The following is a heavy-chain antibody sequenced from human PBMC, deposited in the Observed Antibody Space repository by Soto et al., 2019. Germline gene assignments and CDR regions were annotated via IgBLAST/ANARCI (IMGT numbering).Heavy chain of an antibody. V-gene: IGHV3-11*06. CDR1: GFSFSDYY. CDR3: ARGGIAHLPWSFDY. D-gene: IGHD2-8*02. J-gene: IGHJ4*02. CDR2: ISGSGTYT. Sequence: QVQVVDSGGGLVKPGGSLRLSCAASGFSFSDYYMSWIRQAPGKGLEWLSYISGSGTYTNYADSVKGRFTISRDNAKNSLYLQMNSLRPEDTAVYYCARGGIAHLPWSFDYLGQGTRVTVSS.